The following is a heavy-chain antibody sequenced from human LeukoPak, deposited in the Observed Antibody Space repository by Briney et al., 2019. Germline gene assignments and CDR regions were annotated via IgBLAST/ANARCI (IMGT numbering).Heavy chain of an antibody. J-gene: IGHJ6*03. V-gene: IGHV3-9*03. CDR1: GFTFDDYA. CDR3: AKESTSYCSGGSCYSGYMDV. D-gene: IGHD2-15*01. CDR2: ISWNSGSI. Sequence: PGRSLRLSCAASGFTFDDYAMHWVRQAPGKGLEWVSGISWNSGSIGYADSVKGRFTISRDNAKNSLYLQMNSLTAEDMALYYCAKESTSYCSGGSCYSGYMDVWGKGTTVTVSS.